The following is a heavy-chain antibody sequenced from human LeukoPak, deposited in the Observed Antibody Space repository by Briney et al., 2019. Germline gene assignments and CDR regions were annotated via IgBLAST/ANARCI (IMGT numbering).Heavy chain of an antibody. CDR1: GGSISSYY. Sequence: SETLSLTCTVSGGSISSYYWTWIRQTPGKTLEWIGHMYNRGSPNYNPSFKGRVTISVDSSTSQFSLKLTSVTSADTARYYCAITPVRGYSYGSGTVDYWGQGTLVTVSS. CDR3: AITPVRGYSYGSGTVDY. J-gene: IGHJ4*02. CDR2: MYNRGSP. D-gene: IGHD3-10*01. V-gene: IGHV4-59*01.